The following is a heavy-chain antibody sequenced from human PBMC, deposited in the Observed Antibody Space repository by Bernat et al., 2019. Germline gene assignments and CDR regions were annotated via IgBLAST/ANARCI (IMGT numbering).Heavy chain of an antibody. V-gene: IGHV3-33*08. CDR2: IWTGGNKE. CDR1: GFAFSYFG. CDR3: AGDIDTSGHYYFDY. J-gene: IGHJ4*01. Sequence: QVHLVESGGGVVQPGRSLRLSCAASGFAFSYFGIHWVRQAPDKGLEWVAVIWTGGNKEFYADSVKGRFAISRDDSKNTVYLHMNTLRVEDTAVYHCAGDIDTSGHYYFDYWGQGTLVTVSS. D-gene: IGHD3-22*01.